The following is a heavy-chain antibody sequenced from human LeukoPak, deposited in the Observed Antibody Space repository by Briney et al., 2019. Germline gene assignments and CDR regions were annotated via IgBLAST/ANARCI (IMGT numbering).Heavy chain of an antibody. CDR3: AKGDSSGYYYSYFDY. V-gene: IGHV3-23*01. CDR2: ISGSGGGT. Sequence: SGGSLRLSCAASGFTFSGYGMHWVRQAPGKGLEWVSVISGSGGGTYYADSVKGRFTISRDNSENTLSLQMNSLRAEDTAVYYCAKGDSSGYYYSYFDYWGQGALVTVSS. J-gene: IGHJ4*02. D-gene: IGHD3-22*01. CDR1: GFTFSGYG.